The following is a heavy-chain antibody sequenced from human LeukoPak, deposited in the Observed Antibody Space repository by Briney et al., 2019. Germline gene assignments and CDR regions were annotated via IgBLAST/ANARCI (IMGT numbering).Heavy chain of an antibody. CDR1: GYTFTGYY. D-gene: IGHD6-19*01. Sequence: ASVKVSRKASGYTFTGYYMHWVRQAPGQGLEWMGWINPNSGGTNYAQKFQGRVTMTRDTSISTAYMELSRLRSDDTAVYYCARALIAVAGTTAGYWGQGTLITVSS. J-gene: IGHJ4*02. CDR3: ARALIAVAGTTAGY. CDR2: INPNSGGT. V-gene: IGHV1-2*02.